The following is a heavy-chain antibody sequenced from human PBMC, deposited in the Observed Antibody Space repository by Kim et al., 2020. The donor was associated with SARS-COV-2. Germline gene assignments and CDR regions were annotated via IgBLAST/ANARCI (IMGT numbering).Heavy chain of an antibody. V-gene: IGHV3-13*04. Sequence: GGSLRLSCAASGFTFSSYDMHWVRQATGKGLEWVSAIGTAGDTYYPGSVKGRFTISRENAKNSLYLQMNSLRAGDTAVYYCARGSLWFGEFVDYYGMDVWGQGTTVTVSS. CDR1: GFTFSSYD. D-gene: IGHD3-10*01. CDR3: ARGSLWFGEFVDYYGMDV. J-gene: IGHJ6*02. CDR2: IGTAGDT.